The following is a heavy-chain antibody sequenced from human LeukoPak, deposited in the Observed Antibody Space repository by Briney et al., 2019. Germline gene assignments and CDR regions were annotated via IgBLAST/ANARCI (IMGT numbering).Heavy chain of an antibody. V-gene: IGHV4-4*07. CDR1: GGSISSYY. Sequence: KPSETLSLTCTVSGGSISSYYWSWIRQPAGKGLEWIGRIYTSGSTSYNPSLKSRVTISVDTSKNQFSLKLSSVTAADTAVYYCARDYYDSSGPGEYYYYMDVWGKGTTVTVSS. J-gene: IGHJ6*03. CDR2: IYTSGST. D-gene: IGHD3-22*01. CDR3: ARDYYDSSGPGEYYYYMDV.